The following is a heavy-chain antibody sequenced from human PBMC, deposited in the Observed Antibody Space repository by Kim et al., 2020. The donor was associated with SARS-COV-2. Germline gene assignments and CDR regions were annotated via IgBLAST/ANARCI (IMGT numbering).Heavy chain of an antibody. J-gene: IGHJ5*02. CDR1: GFTFSSYA. V-gene: IGHV3-30*04. D-gene: IGHD3-9*01. Sequence: GGSLRLSCAASGFTFSSYAMHWVRQAPGKGLEWVAVISYDGSNKYYADSVKGRFTISRDNSKNTLYLQMNSLRAEDTAVYYCARDPRAIFDWFYPGWANWFDPWGQGTLVTVSS. CDR2: ISYDGSNK. CDR3: ARDPRAIFDWFYPGWANWFDP.